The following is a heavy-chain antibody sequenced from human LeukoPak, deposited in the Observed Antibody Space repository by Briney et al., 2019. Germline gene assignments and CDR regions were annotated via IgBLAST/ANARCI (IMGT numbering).Heavy chain of an antibody. V-gene: IGHV4-39*01. CDR3: ATLSDYGDYYFDY. Sequence: KPSETLSLTCTVSGGSISSSSYYWGWSRQPPGKGLEWIGSIYYSGSTYYNPSLKSRVAISVDTSKNQFSLKLSSVTAADTAVYYCATLSDYGDYYFDYWGQGTLVTVSS. J-gene: IGHJ4*02. CDR2: IYYSGST. D-gene: IGHD4-17*01. CDR1: GGSISSSSYY.